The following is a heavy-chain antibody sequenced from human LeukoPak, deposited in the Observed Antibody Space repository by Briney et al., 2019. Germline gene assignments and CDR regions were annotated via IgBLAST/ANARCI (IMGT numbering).Heavy chain of an antibody. CDR3: ARVPITARGYLQH. Sequence: GGSLRLSCAASGFTFSSYWMSWVRQAPGKGLEWVANIKQAGSEKYYVDSVKGRFTISRDNAKNSLYLQMNSLRAEDTAVYYCARVPITARGYLQHWGQGTLVTVSS. CDR2: IKQAGSEK. J-gene: IGHJ1*01. V-gene: IGHV3-7*01. D-gene: IGHD6-6*01. CDR1: GFTFSSYW.